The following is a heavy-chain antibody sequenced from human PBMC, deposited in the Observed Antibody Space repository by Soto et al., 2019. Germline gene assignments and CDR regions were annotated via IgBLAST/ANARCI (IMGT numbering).Heavy chain of an antibody. V-gene: IGHV3-48*03. Sequence: GGSLRLSCAASGFTFSSYEMNWVRQAPGKGLEWVSYISSSGSTIYYADSVKGRSTISRDNAKNSLYLQMNSLRAEDTAVYYCARDGYYYDSSGADAFDIWGQGTMVTVSS. CDR2: ISSSGSTI. CDR1: GFTFSSYE. CDR3: ARDGYYYDSSGADAFDI. J-gene: IGHJ3*02. D-gene: IGHD3-22*01.